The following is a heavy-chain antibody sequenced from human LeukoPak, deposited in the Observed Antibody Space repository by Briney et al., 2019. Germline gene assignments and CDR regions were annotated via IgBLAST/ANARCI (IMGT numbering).Heavy chain of an antibody. V-gene: IGHV3-49*03. CDR1: GFTFGDYA. CDR3: TREGSGWYDY. J-gene: IGHJ4*02. Sequence: GGSLRLSCTASGFTFGDYAMSWFRQAPGKGLEWVGFIRSKAHGETTDYAASVKGRFTISRDDSKSIAYLQMNSLKTEDTAVYYCTREGSGWYDYWGQGTLVTVSS. D-gene: IGHD6-19*01. CDR2: IRSKAHGETT.